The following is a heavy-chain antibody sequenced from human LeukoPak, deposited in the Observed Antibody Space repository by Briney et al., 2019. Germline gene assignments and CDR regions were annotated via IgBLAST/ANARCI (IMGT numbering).Heavy chain of an antibody. D-gene: IGHD3-22*01. Sequence: PSETLSLTCAVYGGSFSGYYWSWIRQPPGKGLEWIGEINHSGSTNYNPSLKSRVTISVDTSKNQFSLKLSSVTAADMAVYYCAREALYYYDSSGYDIRNWFDPWGQGTLVTVSS. V-gene: IGHV4-34*01. J-gene: IGHJ5*02. CDR3: AREALYYYDSSGYDIRNWFDP. CDR1: GGSFSGYY. CDR2: INHSGST.